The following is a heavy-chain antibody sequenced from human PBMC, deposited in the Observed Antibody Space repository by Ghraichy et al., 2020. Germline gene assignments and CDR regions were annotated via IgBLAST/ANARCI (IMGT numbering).Heavy chain of an antibody. Sequence: LSLTCAASGFTFSSYWMSWVRQAPGKGLEWVANIKQDGSEKYYVDSVKGRFTISRDNAKNSLYLQMNSLRAEDTAVYYCARDWGRGYSGYDGPGWGQGTLVTVSS. CDR3: ARDWGRGYSGYDGPG. V-gene: IGHV3-7*03. D-gene: IGHD5-12*01. CDR2: IKQDGSEK. J-gene: IGHJ4*02. CDR1: GFTFSSYW.